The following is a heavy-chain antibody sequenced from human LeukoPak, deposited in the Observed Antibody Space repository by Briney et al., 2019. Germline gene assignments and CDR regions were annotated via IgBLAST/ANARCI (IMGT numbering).Heavy chain of an antibody. J-gene: IGHJ5*02. CDR1: GGSFSGYY. D-gene: IGHD3-3*01. Sequence: PSETLSLTCAVYGGSFSGYYWSWIRQPPGKGLEWIGEINHSGSTNYNPSLESRVTISVDTSKNQFSLKLSSVTAADTAVYYCARGLTGSGYYTGRVKNWFDPWGQGTLVTVSS. CDR3: ARGLTGSGYYTGRVKNWFDP. V-gene: IGHV4-34*01. CDR2: INHSGST.